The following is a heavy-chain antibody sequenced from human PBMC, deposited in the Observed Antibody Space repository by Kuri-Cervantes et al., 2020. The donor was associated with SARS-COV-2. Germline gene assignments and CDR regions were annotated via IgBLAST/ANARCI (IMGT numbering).Heavy chain of an antibody. V-gene: IGHV3-23*01. CDR1: GFTFSSYA. CDR3: ARGQWLVGY. J-gene: IGHJ4*02. D-gene: IGHD6-19*01. Sequence: GGSLRLSCAASGFTFSSYAMHWVRQAPGKGLEWVSAISGSGGSTYYADSVKGRFTISRDNAKNSLYLQMNSLRAEDTAVYYCARGQWLVGYWGQGTLVTVSS. CDR2: ISGSGGST.